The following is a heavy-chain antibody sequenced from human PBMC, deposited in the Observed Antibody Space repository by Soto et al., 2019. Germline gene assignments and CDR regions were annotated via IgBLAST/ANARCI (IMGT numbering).Heavy chain of an antibody. J-gene: IGHJ6*02. CDR3: ARPQYLYGWAIYGMDV. CDR1: GYTFTSYG. V-gene: IGHV1-18*01. CDR2: ISAYNGNT. Sequence: QVQLVQSGAEVKKPGASVQVSCKASGYTFTSYGISWVRQAPGQGLEWMGWISAYNGNTNYAQKLQGRVTMTTDTSTSTAYMELRSLRSDDTAVYYCARPQYLYGWAIYGMDVWGQGTTVTVSS. D-gene: IGHD2-8*02.